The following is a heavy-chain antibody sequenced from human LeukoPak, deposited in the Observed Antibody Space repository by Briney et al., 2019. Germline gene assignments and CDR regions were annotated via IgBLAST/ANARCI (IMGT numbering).Heavy chain of an antibody. Sequence: GGSLRLSCAASGFTFSSYAMHWGRQAPGKGLEWVAVISYDGSNKYYADSVKGRFTISRDNSKNTLYLQMNSLRAEDTAVYYCARSGSYYSFDYWGQGTLVTVSS. CDR2: ISYDGSNK. CDR3: ARSGSYYSFDY. D-gene: IGHD3-10*01. CDR1: GFTFSSYA. V-gene: IGHV3-30-3*01. J-gene: IGHJ4*02.